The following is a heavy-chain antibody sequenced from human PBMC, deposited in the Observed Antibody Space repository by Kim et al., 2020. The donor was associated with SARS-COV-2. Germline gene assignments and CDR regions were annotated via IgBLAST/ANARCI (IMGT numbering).Heavy chain of an antibody. CDR1: GFTFSSYS. CDR3: ARDLSGVSGSFY. D-gene: IGHD3-10*01. J-gene: IGHJ4*02. CDR2: ISSSSSYI. Sequence: GGSLRLSCAASGFTFSSYSMNWVRQAPGKGLEWVSSISSSSSYIYYADSVKGRFTISRDNAKNSLYLQMNSLRAEDTAVYYCARDLSGVSGSFYWGQGTLVTVSS. V-gene: IGHV3-21*01.